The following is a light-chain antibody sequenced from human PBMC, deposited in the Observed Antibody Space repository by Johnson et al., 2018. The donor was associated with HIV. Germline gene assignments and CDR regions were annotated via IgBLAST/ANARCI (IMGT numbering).Light chain of an antibody. J-gene: IGLJ1*01. V-gene: IGLV1-51*02. CDR3: GTWDTSLSAYV. CDR2: ENT. Sequence: QSVLTQPPSVSAAPGQKVTISCSGSSSNIGNNYVSWYQHLPGTAPKLLIYENTKRPSGIPDRFSGSKSGTSAPLAITGLQAGDEADYYCGTWDTSLSAYVFGTGTKVTVL. CDR1: SSNIGNNY.